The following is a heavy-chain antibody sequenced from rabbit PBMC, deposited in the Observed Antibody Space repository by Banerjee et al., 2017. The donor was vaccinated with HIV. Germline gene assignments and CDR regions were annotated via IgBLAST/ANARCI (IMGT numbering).Heavy chain of an antibody. J-gene: IGHJ4*01. Sequence: QQQLEESGGGLVKPGGTLTLTCKASGIDFSSYYWICWVRQAPGKGLELIACIYTGSGSTYYASWAKGRFTISKTSSTTVTLQVTSLTAADTATYFCARGGGGSYYAYFNLWGPGTLVTVS. V-gene: IGHV1S45*01. CDR1: GIDFSSYYW. CDR3: ARGGGGSYYAYFNL. CDR2: IYTGSGST. D-gene: IGHD8-1*01.